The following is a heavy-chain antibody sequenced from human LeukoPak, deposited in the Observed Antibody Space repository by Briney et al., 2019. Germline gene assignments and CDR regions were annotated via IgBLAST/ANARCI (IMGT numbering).Heavy chain of an antibody. D-gene: IGHD4-23*01. CDR2: INSDGSST. Sequence: GGSLRLSCAASGFTFSSYWMSWVRQAPGKGLVWVSRINSDGSSTSYADSVKGRFTISRDNAKNTLYLQMNSLRAEDTAVYYCARVSTVADFDYWGQGTLVTVSS. J-gene: IGHJ4*02. V-gene: IGHV3-74*01. CDR1: GFTFSSYW. CDR3: ARVSTVADFDY.